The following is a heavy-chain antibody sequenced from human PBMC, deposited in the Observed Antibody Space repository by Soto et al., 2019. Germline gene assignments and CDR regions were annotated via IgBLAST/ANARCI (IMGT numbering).Heavy chain of an antibody. V-gene: IGHV4-31*03. D-gene: IGHD4-17*01. CDR2: ISYSGST. CDR1: GGSISDGYY. CDR3: ARGDSTVSSVFDY. J-gene: IGHJ4*02. Sequence: PSETLSLTCTVSGGSISDGYYWSWIRQHPGKGLEWIGSISYSGSTSYNPSLKSRLTISADTSKTQFSLELSSVTAADTAVYYCARGDSTVSSVFDYWGQGMLVTVSS.